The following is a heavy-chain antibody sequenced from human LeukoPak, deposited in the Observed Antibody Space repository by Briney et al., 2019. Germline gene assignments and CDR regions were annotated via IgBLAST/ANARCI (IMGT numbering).Heavy chain of an antibody. CDR2: IIPILGIA. J-gene: IGHJ6*02. CDR3: ARPGSYGLQDYYYGMDV. V-gene: IGHV1-69*04. CDR1: GGTFSSYA. D-gene: IGHD3-10*01. Sequence: SVKVSCKASGGTFSSYAISWVRQAPGQGLEWMGRIIPILGIANYAQKFQGRVTITADKSTSTAYMELSSLRSEDTAVYYCARPGSYGLQDYYYGMDVWGQGATVTVSS.